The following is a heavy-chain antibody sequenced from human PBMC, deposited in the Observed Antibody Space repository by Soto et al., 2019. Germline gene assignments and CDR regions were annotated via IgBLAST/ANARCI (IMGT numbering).Heavy chain of an antibody. CDR1: GYTFTNYV. V-gene: IGHV1-3*01. J-gene: IGHJ4*02. Sequence: ASVKVSCKTSGYTFTNYVVDWVRQAPGQGLEWMGWINSGNGNTKYSEKFQGRGTITRGASASTAYMELNSLTSEDTAVYYCARGLTIFGVVIGYWGQGTLVTVSS. CDR3: ARGLTIFGVVIGY. D-gene: IGHD3-3*01. CDR2: INSGNGNT.